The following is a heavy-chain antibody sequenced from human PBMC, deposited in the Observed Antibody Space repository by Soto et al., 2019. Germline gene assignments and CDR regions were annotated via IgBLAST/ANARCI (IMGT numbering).Heavy chain of an antibody. CDR2: ISHSGTT. Sequence: QVQLRQWGAGLLKPSETLSLTCAVFGGSFSDYYWTWIRQPPGKGLEWIGEISHSGTTSYNPSLKSRLTISVDTSNNQFSLKLSSVTAADTAVYYCARKPIYHFFAGYYSVDYWGQGTLVTVSS. D-gene: IGHD3-9*01. CDR3: ARKPIYHFFAGYYSVDY. CDR1: GGSFSDYY. V-gene: IGHV4-34*01. J-gene: IGHJ4*02.